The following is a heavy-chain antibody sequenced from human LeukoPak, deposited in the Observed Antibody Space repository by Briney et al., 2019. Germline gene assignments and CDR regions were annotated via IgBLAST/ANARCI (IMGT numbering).Heavy chain of an antibody. CDR2: IYYSGST. V-gene: IGHV4-59*01. CDR3: ARAHRPNHYDSSGYYSPYYFDY. J-gene: IGHJ4*02. D-gene: IGHD3-22*01. CDR1: GGSISSYY. Sequence: SETLSLTCTVSGGSISSYYWSWIRQPPGKGLEWIGYIYYSGSTNYNPSLKSRVTISVDTSKNQFSLKLSSVTAADTAVYYCARAHRPNHYDSSGYYSPYYFDYWGQGTLVTVSS.